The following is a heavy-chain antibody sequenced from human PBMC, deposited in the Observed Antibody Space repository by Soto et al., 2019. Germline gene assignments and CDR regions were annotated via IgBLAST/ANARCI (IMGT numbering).Heavy chain of an antibody. CDR1: GGSFSGYY. Sequence: XXTLSLPFAVYGGSFSGYYWRWIRQPPGKGLEWIGEINHSGSTNYNPSLKSRVTISVDTSKNQFSLKLSYVTAADTAVYYCARVGFGECPDVWGKGTTVTVSS. CDR3: ARVGFGECPDV. CDR2: INHSGST. J-gene: IGHJ6*04. D-gene: IGHD3-10*01. V-gene: IGHV4-34*01.